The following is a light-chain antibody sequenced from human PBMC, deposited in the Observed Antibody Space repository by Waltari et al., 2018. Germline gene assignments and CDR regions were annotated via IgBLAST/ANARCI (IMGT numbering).Light chain of an antibody. Sequence: QSALTQPASASGSPGQSLTISCTGTSSHAGGYAYVSWYQQHPGKAPQVMIYDVSNRPSGVSNRFSDSKSGNMASLTISGLQAEDEADYYCSSYTTTSATVFGGGTKVTLL. CDR3: SSYTTTSATV. J-gene: IGLJ2*01. CDR1: SSHAGGYAY. V-gene: IGLV2-14*01. CDR2: DVS.